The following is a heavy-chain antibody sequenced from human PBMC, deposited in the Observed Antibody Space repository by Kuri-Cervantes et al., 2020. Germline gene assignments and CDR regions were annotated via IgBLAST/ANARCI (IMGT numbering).Heavy chain of an antibody. V-gene: IGHV1-24*01. CDR3: ATANFCSGGSCPHPFDY. CDR2: FDPEDGET. Sequence: ASVKVSCKVSGDTLTEISMHWVRQAPGKGLEWMGGFDPEDGETIYAQKFQGRVTMTEDTSTDTAYMELSSLRSEDTAVYYCATANFCSGGSCPHPFDYWGQGTLVTVSS. CDR1: GDTLTEIS. J-gene: IGHJ4*02. D-gene: IGHD2-15*01.